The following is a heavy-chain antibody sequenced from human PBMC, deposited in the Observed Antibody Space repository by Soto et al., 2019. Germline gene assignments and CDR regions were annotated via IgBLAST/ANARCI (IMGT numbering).Heavy chain of an antibody. J-gene: IGHJ6*02. CDR1: GYSFTDYH. Sequence: ASVKVSCKASGYSFTDYHIHWVRQAPGQGLEWLGRINPKSGGTSTAQKFQGWVTMTRDRSISTVYMELTRLRSDDTAVYFCARGHSTDCSNGVCSFFYNHGMDVWGQGTTVTVSS. V-gene: IGHV1-2*04. CDR3: ARGHSTDCSNGVCSFFYNHGMDV. D-gene: IGHD2-8*01. CDR2: INPKSGGT.